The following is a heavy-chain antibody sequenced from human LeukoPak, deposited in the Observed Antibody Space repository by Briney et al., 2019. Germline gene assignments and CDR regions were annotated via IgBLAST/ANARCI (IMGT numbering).Heavy chain of an antibody. CDR1: GGSFSGYY. D-gene: IGHD6-19*01. CDR3: ARAPSWYSSGWYDGPLDY. CDR2: INHSGST. J-gene: IGHJ4*02. Sequence: SETLSLTCAVYGGSFSGYYWSWIRQPPGKGLEWLGEINHSGSTNYNPSLKSRVTISVDTSKNQFSLKLSSVTAADTAVYYCARAPSWYSSGWYDGPLDYWGQGTLVTVSS. V-gene: IGHV4-34*01.